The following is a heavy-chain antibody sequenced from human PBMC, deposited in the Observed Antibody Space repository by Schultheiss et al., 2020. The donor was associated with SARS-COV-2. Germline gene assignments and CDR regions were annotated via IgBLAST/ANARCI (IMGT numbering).Heavy chain of an antibody. CDR2: TWYDGSNK. V-gene: IGHV3-33*08. CDR1: GFTFSSYA. CDR3: ARDGYLYCSGGSCYPTFYYYGMDV. Sequence: GESLKISCAASGFTFSSYAMSWVRQAPGKGLEWVAVTWYDGSNKYYADSVKGRFTISRDNSKNTLYLQMNSLRAEDTAVYYCARDGYLYCSGGSCYPTFYYYGMDVWGQGTTVTVSS. D-gene: IGHD2-15*01. J-gene: IGHJ6*02.